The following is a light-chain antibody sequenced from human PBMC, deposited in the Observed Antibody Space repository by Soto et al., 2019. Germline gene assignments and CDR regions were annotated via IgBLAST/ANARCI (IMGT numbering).Light chain of an antibody. Sequence: EIVLTQSPGTLSLSPGERATLSCRASQSVSSSYLAWYQQKPGQAPRLLIYGASSRATGIPDRFNGSGSGTDFTLTISRLEPEDFAVYYWQQYGSSPPYTFGQGTKLEIK. CDR3: QQYGSSPPYT. J-gene: IGKJ2*01. V-gene: IGKV3-20*01. CDR1: QSVSSSY. CDR2: GAS.